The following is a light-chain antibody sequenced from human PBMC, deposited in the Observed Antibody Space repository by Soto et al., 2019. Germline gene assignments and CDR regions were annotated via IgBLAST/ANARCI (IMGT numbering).Light chain of an antibody. CDR1: SSDVGGYDY. CDR2: EVS. Sequence: QSALTQPPSASASPGQSVTISCTGTSSDVGGYDYVSWFQQHPGRAPKLMLYEVSKRPSGVPDRVSGSKSGNTASLTVSRLQAEDEADYYCSAYAGSNNVVFGGGTKLTVL. J-gene: IGLJ2*01. CDR3: SAYAGSNNVV. V-gene: IGLV2-8*01.